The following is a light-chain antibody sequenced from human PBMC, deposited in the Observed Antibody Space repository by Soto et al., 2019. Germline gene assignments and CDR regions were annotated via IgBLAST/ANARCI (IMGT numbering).Light chain of an antibody. CDR1: QDISSW. Sequence: DIQMTQSPSSVSASVGDRVTITCRASQDISSWLTWYQQKPGKAPKVLIYAASSLKSGVPSRFSGSESGTDFTLSITSLQPEDFATYYCQQADSFPLTFGGGTRVEMK. CDR2: AAS. J-gene: IGKJ4*01. V-gene: IGKV1-12*01. CDR3: QQADSFPLT.